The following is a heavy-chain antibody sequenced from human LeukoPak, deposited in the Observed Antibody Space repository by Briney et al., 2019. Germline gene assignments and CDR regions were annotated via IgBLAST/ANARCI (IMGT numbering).Heavy chain of an antibody. Sequence: GGSLRLSCAASGFTFSSYGMHWVRQAPGKGLEWVAVISYDGSNKYYADSVKGRFTISRDNAKNSLYLQMNSLRAEDTAVYYCARDWDYYYGMDVWGQGTTVTVSS. J-gene: IGHJ6*02. CDR1: GFTFSSYG. D-gene: IGHD3-16*01. CDR2: ISYDGSNK. CDR3: ARDWDYYYGMDV. V-gene: IGHV3-30*03.